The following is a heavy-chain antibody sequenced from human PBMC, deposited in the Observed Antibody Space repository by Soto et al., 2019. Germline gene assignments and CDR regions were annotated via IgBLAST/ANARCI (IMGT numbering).Heavy chain of an antibody. D-gene: IGHD2-2*02. CDR3: AKDLWGFAVAPDDIFSGYSGMHA. CDR1: GTFDFSANA. J-gene: IGHJ6*02. CDR2: RSYDGSNE. Sequence: QVQLVESGGGGGQRGRSLRLSCVASGTFDFSANAMHWARQARGKGLEWVAVRSYDGSNEYYADSVKGRFIISRDNSKNMLYLEMNSLRAEDTAVYNCAKDLWGFAVAPDDIFSGYSGMHAWGQGTTVTVS. V-gene: IGHV3-30*18.